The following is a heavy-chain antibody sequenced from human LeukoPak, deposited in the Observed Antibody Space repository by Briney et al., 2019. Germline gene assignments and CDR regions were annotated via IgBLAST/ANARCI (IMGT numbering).Heavy chain of an antibody. V-gene: IGHV3-30*02. J-gene: IGHJ4*02. Sequence: PGGSLRLSCAASGFTFSSYGMFWVRQTPGKGPEWVAFIRYDGSNQYYADSVKGRFTISRDNSKNTLSLQMNSLKTEDTAVYYCAKDMGYNSGWTRIDYWGQGTLVTVSS. CDR3: AKDMGYNSGWTRIDY. CDR2: IRYDGSNQ. D-gene: IGHD6-19*01. CDR1: GFTFSSYG.